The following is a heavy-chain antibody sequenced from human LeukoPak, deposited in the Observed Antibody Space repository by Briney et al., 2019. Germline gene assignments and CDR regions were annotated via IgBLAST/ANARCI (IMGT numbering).Heavy chain of an antibody. D-gene: IGHD3-9*01. CDR2: ISSSSTSL. J-gene: IGHJ4*02. CDR1: GFTFSVSA. CDR3: ARGLGHFDS. V-gene: IGHV3-48*04. Sequence: GGSLRLSCATSGFTFSVSAMSWVRQTPGKGLEWLSYISSSSTSLYYTDSVKGRFTISRDNTKNSLYLQMNSLRPEDTALYYCARGLGHFDSWGQGTLVTVSS.